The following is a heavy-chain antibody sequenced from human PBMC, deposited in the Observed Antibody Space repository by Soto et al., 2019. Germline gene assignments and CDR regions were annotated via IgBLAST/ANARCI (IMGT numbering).Heavy chain of an antibody. CDR1: GFTFSSYA. J-gene: IGHJ4*02. V-gene: IGHV3-23*01. CDR2: ISGSGGST. D-gene: IGHD6-19*01. CDR3: AKARFRDSSMFLLDY. Sequence: EVQLLESGGGLVQPGGSLRLSCAASGFTFSSYAMSWVRQAPGKGLEWVSAISGSGGSTYYADSVKGRFTISRDNSKNSLYLQMNSLRAEDTAVYYCAKARFRDSSMFLLDYWGQGTLVTVSS.